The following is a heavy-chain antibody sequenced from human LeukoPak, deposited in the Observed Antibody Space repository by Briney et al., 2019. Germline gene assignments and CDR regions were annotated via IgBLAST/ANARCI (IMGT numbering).Heavy chain of an antibody. CDR1: GFTFSSYS. CDR2: ISSSSSYI. V-gene: IGHV3-21*01. Sequence: GSLRLSCAASGFTFSSYSMNWVRQAPGKGLEWVSSISSSSSYIYYADSVKGRFTISRDNAKNSLYLQMNSLRAEDTAVYYCAGEYGITIFGVVIGSRFDPWGQGTLVTVSS. D-gene: IGHD3-3*01. CDR3: AGEYGITIFGVVIGSRFDP. J-gene: IGHJ5*02.